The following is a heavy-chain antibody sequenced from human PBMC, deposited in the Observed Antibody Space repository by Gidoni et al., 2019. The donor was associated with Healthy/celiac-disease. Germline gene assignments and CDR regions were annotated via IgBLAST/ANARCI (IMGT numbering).Heavy chain of an antibody. Sequence: QVQLQQWGAGLLKPSETLSLTCAVYGGSFRGYYWSWSRQPPGKGLEWIGEINHSGSTNYNPSRKSRVTISVDTSKNQFSLKLSSVTAADTAVYYWARGARRVAGWYNYWGQGTLVTVSS. CDR3: ARGARRVAGWYNY. D-gene: IGHD6-19*01. CDR2: INHSGST. CDR1: GGSFRGYY. J-gene: IGHJ4*02. V-gene: IGHV4-34*01.